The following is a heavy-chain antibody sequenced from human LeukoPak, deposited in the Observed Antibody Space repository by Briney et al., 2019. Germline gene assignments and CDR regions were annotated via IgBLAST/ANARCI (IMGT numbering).Heavy chain of an antibody. J-gene: IGHJ6*03. CDR1: GYTFTSYG. CDR3: ARVAWELLSYYYYYMDV. V-gene: IGHV1-18*01. CDR2: ISAYNGNT. D-gene: IGHD1-26*01. Sequence: ASVKVSCKASGYTFTSYGISWVRQAPGQGLEWMGWISAYNGNTNYAQKLQGRVTMTTDTSTSTAYMELRSLRSDDTAVYYCARVAWELLSYYYYYMDVSGKGTTVTVSS.